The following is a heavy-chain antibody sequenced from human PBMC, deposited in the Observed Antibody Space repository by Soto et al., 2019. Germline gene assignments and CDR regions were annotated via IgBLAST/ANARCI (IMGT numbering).Heavy chain of an antibody. D-gene: IGHD3-10*01. CDR2: IDWDDDK. CDR1: GFSLSTSGMC. Sequence: SGPTLVNPTQTLTLTCTFSGFSLSTSGMCVSWIRQPPGKALEWLAHIDWDDDKYYSTSLKTRLTISKDTSKNQVVLTMTNMDPVDTATYYCARTRGGVYGSGSYYTNYYYMDVWGKGTTVTVSS. CDR3: ARTRGGVYGSGSYYTNYYYMDV. J-gene: IGHJ6*03. V-gene: IGHV2-70*01.